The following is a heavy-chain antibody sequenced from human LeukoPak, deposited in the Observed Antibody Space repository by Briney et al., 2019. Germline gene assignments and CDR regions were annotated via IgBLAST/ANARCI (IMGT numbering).Heavy chain of an antibody. CDR3: VRDSRNCGGDCYAFDI. CDR1: GFIVSSNY. Sequence: GGSLRLPCAASGFIVSSNYMSWVRQAPGKGLEWVSVIYSGGSTKHADSVKGRFTISRDNSKNTLYLQMNSLRAEDTAAYYCVRDSRNCGGDCYAFDIWGQGTMVSVSS. D-gene: IGHD2-21*02. CDR2: IYSGGST. V-gene: IGHV3-53*01. J-gene: IGHJ3*02.